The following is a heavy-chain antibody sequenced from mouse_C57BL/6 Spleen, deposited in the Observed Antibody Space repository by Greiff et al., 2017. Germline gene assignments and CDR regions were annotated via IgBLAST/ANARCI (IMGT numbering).Heavy chain of an antibody. Sequence: VQLQQPGAELVRPGSSVKLSCKASGYTFTSYWMHWVKQRPIQGLEWIGNIDPSDSETHYNQKFKDKATLTVDKSSSTAYMQLSSLTSEDSAVYYCARATAQDTFAYWGQGTLVTVSA. J-gene: IGHJ3*01. CDR2: IDPSDSET. V-gene: IGHV1-52*01. D-gene: IGHD3-2*02. CDR1: GYTFTSYW. CDR3: ARATAQDTFAY.